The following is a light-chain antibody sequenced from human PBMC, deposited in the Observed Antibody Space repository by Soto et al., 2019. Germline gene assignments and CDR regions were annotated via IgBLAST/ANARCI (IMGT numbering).Light chain of an antibody. CDR2: AAS. V-gene: IGKV1-39*01. CDR3: QQTYTIRPA. CDR1: QGINTY. J-gene: IGKJ4*01. Sequence: DIQMTQSPSSLSASVGDRVILPCRASQGINTYVNWYQQKPGKAPSLLIFAASTLHSGVPSRFVGSGSGTDFTLTISNLQPEDFATYYCQQTYTIRPAFGGGTKVEL.